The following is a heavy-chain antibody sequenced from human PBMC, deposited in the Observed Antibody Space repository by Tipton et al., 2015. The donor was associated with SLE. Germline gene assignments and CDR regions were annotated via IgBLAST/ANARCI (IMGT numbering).Heavy chain of an antibody. Sequence: SLRLSCAASGFTFSSYSMNWVRQAPGKGLEWVSSISSSSSYIYYADSVKGRFTISRDNAKNSLYLQMNSLRAEDTAVYYCAKNGIAAVGLYYFDYWGQGTLITVSS. CDR3: AKNGIAAVGLYYFDY. CDR2: ISSSSSYI. J-gene: IGHJ4*02. V-gene: IGHV3-21*01. CDR1: GFTFSSYS. D-gene: IGHD6-13*01.